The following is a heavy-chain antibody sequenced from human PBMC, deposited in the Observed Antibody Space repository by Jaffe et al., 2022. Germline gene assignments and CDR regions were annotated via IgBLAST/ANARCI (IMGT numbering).Heavy chain of an antibody. Sequence: EVQLLESGGGLVQPGGSLRLSCAASGFTFSSYAMSWVRQAPGKGLEWVSAISGSGGSTYYADSVKGRFTISRDNSKNTLYLQMNSLRAEDTAVYYCAKDLATRQRIAVAGKPVWGQGTLVTVSS. D-gene: IGHD6-19*01. V-gene: IGHV3-23*01. J-gene: IGHJ4*02. CDR1: GFTFSSYA. CDR3: AKDLATRQRIAVAGKPV. CDR2: ISGSGGST.